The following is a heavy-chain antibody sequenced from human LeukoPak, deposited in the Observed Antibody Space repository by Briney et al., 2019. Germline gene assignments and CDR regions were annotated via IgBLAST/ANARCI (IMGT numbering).Heavy chain of an antibody. CDR1: GGSISSYY. CDR2: IYYSGST. D-gene: IGHD3-3*01. J-gene: IGHJ4*02. CDR3: ARSITIFGAPLFED. Sequence: SETLSLTCTVSGGSISSYYWSWIRQPPGKGLEWIGYIYYSGSTNYNPSLKSRVTIPVDTSKNQFSLKLSSVTAADTAVYYCARSITIFGAPLFEDWGQGTLVTVSS. V-gene: IGHV4-59*01.